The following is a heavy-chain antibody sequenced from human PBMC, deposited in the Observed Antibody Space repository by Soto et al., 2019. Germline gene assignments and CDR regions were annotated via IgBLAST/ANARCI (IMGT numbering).Heavy chain of an antibody. CDR1: GFAFSSYW. D-gene: IGHD1-26*01. CDR3: ARGGSLNWYFDL. CDR2: INSDGSST. J-gene: IGHJ2*01. Sequence: EVQLVESGGGLVQPGGSLRLSCAASGFAFSSYWMHWVRQAPGKGLVWVSRINSDGSSTTYADSVKGRFTISRDNAKNTLYLQMNSLRAEDTAVYYCARGGSLNWYFDLWGRGTLVTVSS. V-gene: IGHV3-74*01.